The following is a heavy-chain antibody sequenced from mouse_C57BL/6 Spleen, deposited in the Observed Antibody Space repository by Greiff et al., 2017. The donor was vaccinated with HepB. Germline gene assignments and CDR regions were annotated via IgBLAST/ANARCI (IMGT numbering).Heavy chain of an antibody. CDR1: GYAFSSSW. J-gene: IGHJ4*01. CDR3: ARGWLPPLYYAMDY. D-gene: IGHD2-2*01. V-gene: IGHV1-82*01. CDR2: IYPGDGDT. Sequence: VQLQQSGPELVKPGASVKISCKASGYAFSSSWMNWVKQRPGKGLEWIGRIYPGDGDTNYNGKFKGKATLTADKSSSTAYMQLSSLTSEDSAVYFCARGWLPPLYYAMDYWGQGTSVTVSS.